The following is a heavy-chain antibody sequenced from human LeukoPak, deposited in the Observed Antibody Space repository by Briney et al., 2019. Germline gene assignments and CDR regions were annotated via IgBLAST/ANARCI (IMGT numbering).Heavy chain of an antibody. CDR2: ISSSGSTI. V-gene: IGHV3-48*03. J-gene: IGHJ3*01. Sequence: GGSLRLSCAASGFTFSSYEMNWVRQAPGKGLEWVSYISSSGSTIYYADSVKGRFTISRDDSKNTLYLHMTSLRADDAAVYYCQDLGTDYYFGASDFWGQGTLVTVSS. CDR1: GFTFSSYE. CDR3: QDLGTDYYFGASDF. D-gene: IGHD2-21*01.